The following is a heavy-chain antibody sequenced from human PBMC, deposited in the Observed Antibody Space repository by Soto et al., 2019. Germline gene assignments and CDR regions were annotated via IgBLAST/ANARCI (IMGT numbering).Heavy chain of an antibody. CDR2: IWYDGSNK. Sequence: QVQLVESGGGVVQPGRSLRLSCAASGFTFSSYGMHWVRQAPGKGLEWVAVIWYDGSNKYYADSVKGRFTISRDNSKNTLYLQMNSLRAEDPAVYYCARGDYVWGSYRYLFDYWGQGTLVTVSS. V-gene: IGHV3-33*01. CDR3: ARGDYVWGSYRYLFDY. J-gene: IGHJ4*02. CDR1: GFTFSSYG. D-gene: IGHD3-16*02.